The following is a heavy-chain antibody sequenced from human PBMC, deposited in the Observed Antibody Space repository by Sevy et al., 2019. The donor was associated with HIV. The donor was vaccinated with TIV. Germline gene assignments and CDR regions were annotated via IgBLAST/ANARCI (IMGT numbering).Heavy chain of an antibody. CDR1: GFTFSSYG. D-gene: IGHD2-8*02. CDR3: ARALESYNYGAYWPSFRPDY. V-gene: IGHV3-33*01. Sequence: GGSLRLSCAASGFTFSSYGMHWVRQAPGKGLEWVAVIWFDGSNTFYADSVKGRFTISRDIAENTLHLQMNSLRAEDTAVYDCARALESYNYGAYWPSFRPDYWGQGTVVTVSS. CDR2: IWFDGSNT. J-gene: IGHJ4*02.